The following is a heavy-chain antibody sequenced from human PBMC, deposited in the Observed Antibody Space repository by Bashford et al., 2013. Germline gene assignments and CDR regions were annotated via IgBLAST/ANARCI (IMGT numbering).Heavy chain of an antibody. CDR3: AKAFVYPLFGVVSPPAYYGMDV. V-gene: IGHV3-48*01. D-gene: IGHD3-3*01. J-gene: IGHJ6*02. CDR2: ITSSSSPI. Sequence: VRQAPGKGLEWVSAITSSSSPIYYADSVKGRFTISRDSAKNTLYLQMNSLRAEDTAVYYCAKAFVYPLFGVVSPPAYYGMDVWGQGTTVTVSS.